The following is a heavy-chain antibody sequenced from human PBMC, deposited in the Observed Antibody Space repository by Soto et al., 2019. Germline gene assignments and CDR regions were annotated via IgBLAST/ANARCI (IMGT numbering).Heavy chain of an antibody. Sequence: EVQLVESGGGLVQPGGSLRLSCAASGVTVSSNYMSWVRQAPGKGLEWVSVIYSGGSTYYADSVKGRFTISRDNSKKPLFLQMNSVRAGDTAVYYCARHGYNYGGGYLDYWGQGTLVTVSS. CDR3: ARHGYNYGGGYLDY. CDR1: GVTVSSNY. D-gene: IGHD5-18*01. CDR2: IYSGGST. V-gene: IGHV3-66*04. J-gene: IGHJ4*02.